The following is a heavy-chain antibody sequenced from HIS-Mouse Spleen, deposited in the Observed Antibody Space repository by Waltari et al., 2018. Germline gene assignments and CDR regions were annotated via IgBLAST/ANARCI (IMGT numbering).Heavy chain of an antibody. CDR3: ARDYYDSSGVDY. V-gene: IGHV1-18*01. CDR1: GYTFTSYG. CDR2: ISAYNGNT. D-gene: IGHD3-22*01. Sequence: QVQLVQSGAEVKKPGASVKVSCKASGYTFTSYGTRRARQDPGQGLVWMGWISAYNGNTNYAQKLQGRVTMTTDTSTSTAYMELRSLRSDDTAVYYCARDYYDSSGVDYWGQGTLVTVSS. J-gene: IGHJ4*02.